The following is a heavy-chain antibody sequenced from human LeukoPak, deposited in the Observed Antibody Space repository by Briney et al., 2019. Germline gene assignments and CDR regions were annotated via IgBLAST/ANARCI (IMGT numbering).Heavy chain of an antibody. J-gene: IGHJ6*02. V-gene: IGHV3-9*01. CDR2: ISWNSGAI. CDR1: GFTFDDYA. D-gene: IGHD5-24*01. CDR3: ARGTIMDV. Sequence: GGSLRLSCAASGFTFDDYAMHWVRQAPGKGLQWVSGISWNSGAIGYADSVKGRFTISRDNAKNSLYLQMNSLRAEDTAVYYCARGTIMDVWGQGTTVTVSS.